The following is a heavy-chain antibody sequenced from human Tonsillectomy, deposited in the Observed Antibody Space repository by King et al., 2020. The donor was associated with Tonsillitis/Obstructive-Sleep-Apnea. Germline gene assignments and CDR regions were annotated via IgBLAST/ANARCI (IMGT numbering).Heavy chain of an antibody. CDR2: IYPGNSDT. CDR1: GYPFTTHW. CDR3: ARKSGSSWFPNYYYMDV. D-gene: IGHD6-13*01. J-gene: IGHJ6*03. Sequence: QLVQSGAEVKKPGESLKISCKGFGYPFTTHWIGWVRQMPGKGLEWMAIIYPGNSDTRYSPSFEGQVTISADKSISTAYLQWSSLKASDTAMYYCARKSGSSWFPNYYYMDVWGEGTTVTVSS. V-gene: IGHV5-51*01.